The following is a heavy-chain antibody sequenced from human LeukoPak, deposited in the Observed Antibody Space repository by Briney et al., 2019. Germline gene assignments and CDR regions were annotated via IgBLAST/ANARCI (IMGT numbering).Heavy chain of an antibody. CDR1: GFTFNSYS. Sequence: GSLRLSCAASGFTFNSYSMNWVRQAPGKGLEWVSSISSTSGYIYYADSVKGRFTISRDNAKNSLYLQMNSLRAEDTAVYYCARDPTTYGSGSYYYYVDYWGQGTLVTVSS. V-gene: IGHV3-21*01. CDR2: ISSTSGYI. CDR3: ARDPTTYGSGSYYYYVDY. D-gene: IGHD3-10*01. J-gene: IGHJ4*02.